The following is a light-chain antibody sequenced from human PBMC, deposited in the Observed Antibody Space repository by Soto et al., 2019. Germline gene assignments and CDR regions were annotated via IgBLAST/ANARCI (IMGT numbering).Light chain of an antibody. Sequence: IRMSQSPSTLSASVRDRVTITCRASQTISSWLAWFQQRPGRAPKFLIYKASSLKNGVPSRFSGSGSGTDFTLTISCLQSEDFATYYCQQLHSSPITFGQGTRLEIK. J-gene: IGKJ5*01. CDR3: QQLHSSPIT. CDR2: KAS. CDR1: QTISSW. V-gene: IGKV1-5*03.